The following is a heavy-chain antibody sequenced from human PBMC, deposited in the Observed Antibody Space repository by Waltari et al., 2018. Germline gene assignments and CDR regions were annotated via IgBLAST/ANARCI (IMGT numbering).Heavy chain of an antibody. CDR2: IYYSGST. D-gene: IGHD1-1*01. J-gene: IGHJ6*02. CDR1: GGSISSHY. Sequence: QVQLQESGPGLVKPSETLSLTCTVSGGSISSHYWSWIRQPPGKGLEWIGYIYYSGSTNYNPSLKSRVTISVDTSKNQFSLKLSSVTAADTAVCYCARDRNWNYSYGMDVWGQGTTVTVSS. V-gene: IGHV4-59*11. CDR3: ARDRNWNYSYGMDV.